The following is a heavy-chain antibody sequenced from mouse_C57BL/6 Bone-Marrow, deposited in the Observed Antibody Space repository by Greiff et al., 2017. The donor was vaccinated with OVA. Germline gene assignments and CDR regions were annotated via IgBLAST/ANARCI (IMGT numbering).Heavy chain of an antibody. Sequence: ESGGDLVKPGGSLKLSCAASGFTFSSYGMSWVRQTPDKRLEWVATISSGGSYTYYPDSVKGRFTISRDNAKNTLYLQMSSLKSEDTAMYYCARRGYDRAMDYWGQGTSVTVSS. V-gene: IGHV5-6*02. CDR2: ISSGGSYT. CDR3: ARRGYDRAMDY. D-gene: IGHD2-2*01. J-gene: IGHJ4*01. CDR1: GFTFSSYG.